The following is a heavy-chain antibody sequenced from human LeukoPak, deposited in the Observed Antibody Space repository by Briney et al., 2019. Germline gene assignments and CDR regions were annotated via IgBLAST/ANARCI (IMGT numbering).Heavy chain of an antibody. CDR2: ISSSGRTI. J-gene: IGHJ6*02. V-gene: IGHV3-48*03. Sequence: PGGSLRLSCAASGFTFNNYQMNWVRQALGKGLECISYISSSGRTIYYADSLKGRFTVSRDNAKNSLYLRMNNLRAEDTAVYYCAKEKVYDSGGAEYGMDVWGQGTTVTVSS. CDR3: AKEKVYDSGGAEYGMDV. CDR1: GFTFNNYQ. D-gene: IGHD3-22*01.